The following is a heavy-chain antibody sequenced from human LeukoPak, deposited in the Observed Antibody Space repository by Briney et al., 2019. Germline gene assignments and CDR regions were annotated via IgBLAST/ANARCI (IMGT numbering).Heavy chain of an antibody. CDR2: IIPILVTP. V-gene: IGHV1-69*13. D-gene: IGHD4-17*01. CDR1: GGTFSSDA. J-gene: IGHJ4*02. Sequence: ASVTLSCKASGGTFSSDAINWVRQAPGQGLEWMGGIIPILVTPHYAQKFRGRVTITADESTSTAYMELSSLRSDDTAVYYCARAGGDYGQPMDYWGQGSLVTVSS. CDR3: ARAGGDYGQPMDY.